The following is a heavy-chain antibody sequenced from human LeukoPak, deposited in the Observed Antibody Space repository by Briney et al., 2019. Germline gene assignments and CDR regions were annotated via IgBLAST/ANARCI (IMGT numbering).Heavy chain of an antibody. CDR3: AKAHVMVIPATINDY. V-gene: IGHV3-23*01. CDR1: GFTFNSYA. J-gene: IGHJ4*02. CDR2: ISGNAGST. Sequence: GGSLRLPCEASGFTFNSYAMSWVRQAPGKGLEWVSAISGNAGSTYYADSVKGRFTISRDNSKNTLYLQMNSLRADDTAVYYCAKAHVMVIPATINDYWGQGTLVTVSS. D-gene: IGHD2-15*01.